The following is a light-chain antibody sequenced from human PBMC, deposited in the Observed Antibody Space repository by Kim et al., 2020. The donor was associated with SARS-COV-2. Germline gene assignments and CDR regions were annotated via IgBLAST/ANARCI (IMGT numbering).Light chain of an antibody. V-gene: IGKV1-5*03. Sequence: ASGGDRVTITCRASQSISSWLAWYQQKPGKAPKLLIYKASSLESGVPSRFSGSGSGTEFTLTISSLQPDDFATYYCQQYNSYPATFGQGTKVEIK. CDR1: QSISSW. CDR3: QQYNSYPAT. J-gene: IGKJ1*01. CDR2: KAS.